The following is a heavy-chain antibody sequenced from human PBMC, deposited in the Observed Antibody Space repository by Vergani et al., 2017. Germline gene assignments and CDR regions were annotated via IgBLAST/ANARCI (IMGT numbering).Heavy chain of an antibody. CDR1: GGSISSGGYY. D-gene: IGHD3-10*01. CDR3: ARDLRYGAGQYYYGMDV. V-gene: IGHV4-31*03. Sequence: QVQLQESGPGLVKPSQTLSLTCTVSGGSISSGGYYWSWIRQHPGKGLEWIGYIYYSGSTDYNPSLKSRVTISVDTSKNQFSLKLSSVPAADTAVYYCARDLRYGAGQYYYGMDVWGQGTTVTVSS. CDR2: IYYSGST. J-gene: IGHJ6*02.